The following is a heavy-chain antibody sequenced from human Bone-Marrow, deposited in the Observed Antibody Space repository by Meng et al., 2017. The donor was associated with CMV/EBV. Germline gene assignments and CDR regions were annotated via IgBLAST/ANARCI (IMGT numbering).Heavy chain of an antibody. V-gene: IGHV1-2*02. CDR1: GYTFTGYY. CDR3: ARDQGVTTNIA. J-gene: IGHJ4*02. D-gene: IGHD4-17*01. Sequence: GESLKISCKASGYTFTGYYMHWVRQAPGQGLEWMGWINPSSGGTNYAQKFQGRVTMTRDTSISTAYMELSRLRSDDTAVYYCARDQGVTTNIAWGQGTLVTVSS. CDR2: INPSSGGT.